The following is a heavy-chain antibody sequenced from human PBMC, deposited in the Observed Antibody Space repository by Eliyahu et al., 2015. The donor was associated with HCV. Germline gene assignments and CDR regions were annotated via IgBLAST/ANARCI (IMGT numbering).Heavy chain of an antibody. J-gene: IGHJ6*02. Sequence: QVQLQESGPGLVXPSQTLSLXCXVSGGSISSATSYWTLIRQPPEKGLEWIGYIHYSGTTDYNPSLKSRLTISVDTSENQFSLSLTSVTAADTAVYFCARDRGSSLGVDVWGQGTTVTVSS. D-gene: IGHD3-10*01. CDR2: IHYSGTT. CDR1: GGSISSATSY. CDR3: ARDRGSSLGVDV. V-gene: IGHV4-31*03.